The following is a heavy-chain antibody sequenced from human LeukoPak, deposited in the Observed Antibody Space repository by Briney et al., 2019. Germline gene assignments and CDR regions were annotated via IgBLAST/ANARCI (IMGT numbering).Heavy chain of an antibody. Sequence: SVKVSCKASGGTFSSYAISWVRQAPGQGLEWRGGIIPIFGTANYAQKFQVRITITADKSKRTAYMELSSVRSDDSAVYYCARDIVGATLDDYWGQGTLVTVSS. D-gene: IGHD1-26*01. CDR2: IIPIFGTA. CDR3: ARDIVGATLDDY. J-gene: IGHJ4*02. V-gene: IGHV1-69*06. CDR1: GGTFSSYA.